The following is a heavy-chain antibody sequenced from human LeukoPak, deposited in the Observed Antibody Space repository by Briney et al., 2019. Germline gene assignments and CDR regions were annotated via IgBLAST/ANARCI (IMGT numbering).Heavy chain of an antibody. Sequence: GGSLRLPCAASGFTFSSYAMSWVRQAPGKGLEWVSAISGSGGSTYYADSVKGRFTISRDNSKNTLYLQMNSLRAEDTAVYYCAKDLGDLRYFDYWGQGTLVTVSS. CDR2: ISGSGGST. J-gene: IGHJ4*02. CDR1: GFTFSSYA. V-gene: IGHV3-23*01. CDR3: AKDLGDLRYFDY. D-gene: IGHD3-10*01.